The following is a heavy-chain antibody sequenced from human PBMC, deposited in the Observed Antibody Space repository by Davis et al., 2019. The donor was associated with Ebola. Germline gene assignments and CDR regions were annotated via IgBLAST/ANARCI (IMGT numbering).Heavy chain of an antibody. Sequence: PGGSLRLSCAASGFNFSSYSMNWVRQAPGKGLEWVSYISSSSSTIYYADSVKGRFTISRDNAKNSLYLQMNSLRDEDTAVYYCARDRRDYYDSSGYYRYYYYGMDVWGQGTTVTVSS. CDR1: GFNFSSYS. V-gene: IGHV3-48*02. J-gene: IGHJ6*02. D-gene: IGHD3-22*01. CDR3: ARDRRDYYDSSGYYRYYYYGMDV. CDR2: ISSSSSTI.